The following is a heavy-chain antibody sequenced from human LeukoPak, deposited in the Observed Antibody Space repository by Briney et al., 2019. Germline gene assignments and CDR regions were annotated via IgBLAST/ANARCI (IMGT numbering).Heavy chain of an antibody. Sequence: SETLSLTCAVSDDSINSYYWNWIRRPPGKGLEWIGYIYYNGNTNYCPSLKSRVTMSVDTSKHLFSLKVSSVTAADTAVYYCARGRSNYYGMDVWGQGTTVTVSS. CDR1: DDSINSYY. J-gene: IGHJ6*02. D-gene: IGHD1-26*01. CDR2: IYYNGNT. V-gene: IGHV4-59*01. CDR3: ARGRSNYYGMDV.